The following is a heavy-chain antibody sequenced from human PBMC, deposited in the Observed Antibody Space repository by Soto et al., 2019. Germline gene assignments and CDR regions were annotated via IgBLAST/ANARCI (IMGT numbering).Heavy chain of an antibody. V-gene: IGHV3-30*18. D-gene: IGHD2-2*01. CDR3: SKDAKKYHYYNHCMDV. CDR2: ISYDGSNK. Sequence: QVQLVESGGGVVQPGRSLRLSCAASGFTFSIYGMHWVRQAPGKGLAWVALISYDGSNKFYADSVKGRFTISRDNSKSTLNLEMNSLSAEDTAVYFCSKDAKKYHYYNHCMDVWGQGTTVTVSS. CDR1: GFTFSIYG. J-gene: IGHJ6*02.